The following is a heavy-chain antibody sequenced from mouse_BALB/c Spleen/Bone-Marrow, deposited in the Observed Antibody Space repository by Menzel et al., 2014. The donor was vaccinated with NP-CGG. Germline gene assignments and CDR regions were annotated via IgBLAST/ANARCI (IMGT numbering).Heavy chain of an antibody. J-gene: IGHJ2*01. CDR1: GFAFSSYD. CDR3: ARPLTGAYFDY. Sequence: EAKLMESGGGLVKPGGSLKLSCAASGFAFSSYDMSWVRQTPEKRLEWVATISSGGSYTYYPDSVKGRFTISRDNARNTLYLQMSSLRSEDTALYYCARPLTGAYFDYFGQATTLTVSS. D-gene: IGHD4-1*01. V-gene: IGHV5-9*02. CDR2: ISSGGSYT.